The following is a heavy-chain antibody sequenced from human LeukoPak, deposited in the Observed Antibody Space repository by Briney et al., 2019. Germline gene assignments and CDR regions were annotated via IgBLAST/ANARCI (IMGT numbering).Heavy chain of an antibody. CDR1: GFTFSSYA. CDR3: AKDNGGDFDY. V-gene: IGHV3-23*01. D-gene: IGHD2-21*01. J-gene: IGHJ4*02. Sequence: AGGALRLSCAASGFTFSSYAMGWVRQAPGKGLEWVSAISGSGGSTYYADSVKGRFTISRDNSKNTLYLQMNSLRAEDTAVYYCAKDNGGDFDYWGQGTLVTVSS. CDR2: ISGSGGST.